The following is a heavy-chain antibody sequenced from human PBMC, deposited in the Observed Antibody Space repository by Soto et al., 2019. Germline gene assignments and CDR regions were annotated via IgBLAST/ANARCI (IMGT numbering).Heavy chain of an antibody. J-gene: IGHJ4*02. Sequence: GESLKIFCKGSGYSFTTYWISWVRQLPGKGLEWMARMDPDGSNIDYSPSFQGHVIISSDKSISTAYLQWSSLKASDTAMYYCARQPAYTGWYPPDYWGQGTLVTVSS. D-gene: IGHD3-9*01. CDR3: ARQPAYTGWYPPDY. V-gene: IGHV5-10-1*01. CDR1: GYSFTTYW. CDR2: MDPDGSNI.